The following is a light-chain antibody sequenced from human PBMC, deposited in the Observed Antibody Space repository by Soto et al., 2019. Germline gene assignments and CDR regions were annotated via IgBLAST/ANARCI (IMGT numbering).Light chain of an antibody. Sequence: EIVLTQSPATLSLSPWERATLSCRASQSVSSYLAWYQQKPGQAPRLLFYDASNRATGIPARFSGSGSGTDSPLTISSLEPEYFAVYFCQQRSTWITFGQGTRLEIK. CDR2: DAS. V-gene: IGKV3-11*01. CDR1: QSVSSY. CDR3: QQRSTWIT. J-gene: IGKJ5*01.